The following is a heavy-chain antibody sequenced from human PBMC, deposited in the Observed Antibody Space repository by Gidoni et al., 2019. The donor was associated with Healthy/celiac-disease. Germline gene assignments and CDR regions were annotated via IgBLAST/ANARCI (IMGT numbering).Heavy chain of an antibody. Sequence: EVQLVESGGGLVKPGGSLRLSCAASGFTFSSYSMNWVRQAPGKGLEWVSSISSSSSYIYYADSVKGRFTISRDNAKNSLYLQMNSLRAEDTAVYYCARDVHYYDSSGYYYYYGMDVWGQGTTVTVSS. V-gene: IGHV3-21*01. CDR1: GFTFSSYS. J-gene: IGHJ6*02. CDR3: ARDVHYYDSSGYYYYYGMDV. CDR2: ISSSSSYI. D-gene: IGHD3-22*01.